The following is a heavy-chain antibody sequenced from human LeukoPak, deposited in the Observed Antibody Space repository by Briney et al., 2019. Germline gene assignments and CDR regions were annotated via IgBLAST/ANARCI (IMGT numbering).Heavy chain of an antibody. CDR3: AKVRWGSDNALDS. Sequence: GGSLRLSCAASGFTLSSYSMNWVRQAPGKGLEWVSSISASSSYIYYTDSMKGRFTVSRDNARNSLYLEMNSLRAEDTAVYYCAKVRWGSDNALDSWGQGTLVTGSS. D-gene: IGHD3-16*01. V-gene: IGHV3-21*01. CDR1: GFTLSSYS. J-gene: IGHJ4*02. CDR2: ISASSSYI.